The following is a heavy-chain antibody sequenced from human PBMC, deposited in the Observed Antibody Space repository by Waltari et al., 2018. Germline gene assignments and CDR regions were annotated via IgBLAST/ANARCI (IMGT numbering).Heavy chain of an antibody. Sequence: QVQLQESGPGLVKPSQTLSLTCTVSGGSISIGSYYWSWIRQPAGKGLEWIGRIYTSGSTNYNPSLKSRVTISVDTSKNQFSLKLSSVTAADTAVYYCARASGWIYFQHWGQGTLVTVSS. D-gene: IGHD3-22*01. V-gene: IGHV4-61*02. CDR2: IYTSGST. CDR3: ARASGWIYFQH. J-gene: IGHJ1*01. CDR1: GGSISIGSYY.